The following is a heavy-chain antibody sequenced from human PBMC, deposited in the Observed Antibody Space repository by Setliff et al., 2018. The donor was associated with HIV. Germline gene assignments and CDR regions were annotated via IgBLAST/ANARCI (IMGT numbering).Heavy chain of an antibody. CDR1: GFTFSTYP. J-gene: IGHJ4*02. CDR2: ITGGSDII. Sequence: HPGGSLRLSCAASGFTFSTYPMNWVRQAPGKGLEWVSYITGGSDIIHYADSVKGRFTVSRDNAKNSLYLQMNNLRAEDTAMYYCASPLIMTTVTKDYWGQGTLVTVSS. D-gene: IGHD4-17*01. CDR3: ASPLIMTTVTKDY. V-gene: IGHV3-48*04.